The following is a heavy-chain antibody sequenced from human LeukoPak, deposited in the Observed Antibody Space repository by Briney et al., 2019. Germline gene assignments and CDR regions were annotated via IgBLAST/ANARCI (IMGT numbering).Heavy chain of an antibody. CDR1: GFIFSAYA. Sequence: GGSLKLSCAASGFIFSAYAMSWVRQAPGQGLEWVSVIGTGGETHYADSVRGRFTISRNNFKNTLYLQMNSLRAEDTAVYYCAKRVTVTTKYFDSWGQGTLVTVSS. D-gene: IGHD4-17*01. CDR3: AKRVTVTTKYFDS. V-gene: IGHV3-23*01. CDR2: IGTGGET. J-gene: IGHJ4*02.